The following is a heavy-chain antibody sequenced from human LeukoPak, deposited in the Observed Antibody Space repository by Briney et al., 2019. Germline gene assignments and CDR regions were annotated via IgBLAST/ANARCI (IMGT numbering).Heavy chain of an antibody. V-gene: IGHV3-48*03. J-gene: IGHJ4*02. CDR2: ISGGGETR. CDR1: GFTFSLYE. D-gene: IGHD6-13*01. Sequence: GGSLRLSCAASGFTFSLYEMNWVRQAPVKGLEWVSYISGGGETRYYADSVKGRFTISRDNSKNTLYLQMNSLRVDDTAVYYCARGSSSWAYYFDYWGQGTLVTVSS. CDR3: ARGSSSWAYYFDY.